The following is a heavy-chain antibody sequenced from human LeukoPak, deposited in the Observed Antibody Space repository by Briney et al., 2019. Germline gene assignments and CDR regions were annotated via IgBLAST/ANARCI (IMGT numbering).Heavy chain of an antibody. D-gene: IGHD6-19*01. Sequence: SETLSLTCTVSNGSMTNNYWSWIRQPPGKGLEWIGYVYSSGSTIYIPSLKSRVTISVDTSKNQFSLKLSSVTAADTAVYYCARALPSGYSSGWKGGFDYWGHGTLVTVSS. V-gene: IGHV4-59*01. J-gene: IGHJ4*01. CDR3: ARALPSGYSSGWKGGFDY. CDR1: NGSMTNNY. CDR2: VYSSGST.